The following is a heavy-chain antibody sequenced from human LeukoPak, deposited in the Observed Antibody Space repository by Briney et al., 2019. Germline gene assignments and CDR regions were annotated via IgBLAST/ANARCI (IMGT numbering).Heavy chain of an antibody. J-gene: IGHJ3*02. CDR1: GPIVSTNY. V-gene: IGHV3-74*01. Sequence: PGGSLRLSCAVSGPIVSTNYMSWVRQAPGKGLVWVSRMNIDGSSRSYADSVKGRLTISRDNRKNTLYLEMNSVRAEDTAVYYCARDGMGPRGGGGLDIWGQGTMVTASS. D-gene: IGHD4-23*01. CDR3: ARDGMGPRGGGGLDI. CDR2: MNIDGSSR.